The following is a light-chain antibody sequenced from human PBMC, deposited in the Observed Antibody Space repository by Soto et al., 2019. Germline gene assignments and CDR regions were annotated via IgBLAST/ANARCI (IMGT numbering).Light chain of an antibody. CDR2: END. Sequence: QSVLTQPPSVSAAPGQKVTISCSGSSSNIGKNYVSWYQQLPGTAPRLLIYENDIRPSGIPDRFSGSKSGTAATLGITGLQTGDEADYYCGTWDSDLSAGVFGGGTQLTVL. V-gene: IGLV1-51*02. CDR1: SSNIGKNY. CDR3: GTWDSDLSAGV. J-gene: IGLJ2*01.